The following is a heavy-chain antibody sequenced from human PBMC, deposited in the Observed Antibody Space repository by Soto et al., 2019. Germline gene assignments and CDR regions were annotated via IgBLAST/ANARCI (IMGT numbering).Heavy chain of an antibody. CDR2: ISPGSRYP. CDR1: GFTFGDSY. V-gene: IGHV3-11*06. Sequence: GGSLSLSCAGSGFTFGDSYTSWIRQAPGNGLEWLSYISPGSRYPAYADSVKGRFTISRDNAKRSLYLQMMSLTAEDTAIYYCVRGGGGGLFDPWGQGTMVTVSS. CDR3: VRGGGGGLFDP. D-gene: IGHD2-15*01. J-gene: IGHJ5*02.